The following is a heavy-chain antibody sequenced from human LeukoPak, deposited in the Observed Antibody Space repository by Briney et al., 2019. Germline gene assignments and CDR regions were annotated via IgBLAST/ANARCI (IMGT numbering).Heavy chain of an antibody. D-gene: IGHD6-13*01. J-gene: IGHJ5*02. CDR3: ARVLAVAGSSILRS. V-gene: IGHV3-74*01. CDR1: GFTFSSYW. CDR2: INSDGSST. Sequence: GGSLTLSCAASGFTFSSYWMHWVRQPPGKGLVWVSRINSDGSSTDYAASAKGRSTISRDNAKKTLYLQISSLRGEDTAVYCCARVLAVAGSSILRSWGQGTLVSVSS.